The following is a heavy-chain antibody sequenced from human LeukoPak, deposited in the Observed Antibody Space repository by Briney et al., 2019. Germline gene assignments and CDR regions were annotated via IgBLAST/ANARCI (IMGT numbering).Heavy chain of an antibody. V-gene: IGHV3-11*01. D-gene: IGHD4-11*01. J-gene: IGHJ5*02. Sequence: PGGPLRLSCAASGFTFSDYYMSWIRQAPGKGLEWVSYISSSGSTIYYADSVKGRFTISRDNAKNSLYLQMNSLRAEDTAVYYCARDRDYSKGNWFDPWGQGTLVTVSS. CDR1: GFTFSDYY. CDR2: ISSSGSTI. CDR3: ARDRDYSKGNWFDP.